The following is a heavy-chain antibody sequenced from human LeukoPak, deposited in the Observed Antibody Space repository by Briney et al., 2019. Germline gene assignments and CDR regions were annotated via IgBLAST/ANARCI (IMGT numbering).Heavy chain of an antibody. CDR3: AREGVAGTGLDY. CDR1: GYTFTGFY. J-gene: IGHJ4*02. CDR2: INPNTGDT. D-gene: IGHD6-13*01. V-gene: IGHV1-2*02. Sequence: ASVKVSCKASGYTFTGFYMHWVRQAPGQGLEWMGWINPNTGDTNYAQRFQGSVTMTRDTSISTAYMGLSRLISDDTAVYYCAREGVAGTGLDYWGQGTLVAVSS.